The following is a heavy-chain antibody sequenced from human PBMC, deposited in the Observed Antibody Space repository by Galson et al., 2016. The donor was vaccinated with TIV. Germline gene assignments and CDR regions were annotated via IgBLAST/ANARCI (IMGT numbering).Heavy chain of an antibody. J-gene: IGHJ3*02. CDR3: AREGAVRWPSNGFDI. CDR2: VYAGGST. Sequence: ETLSLTCTVSGDALSSDNYYWSWVRQPAGKGLEWIGRVYAGGSTIYNPSLMSRLTISVDTSKNQLSLKLSSVTAADTAIYYCAREGAVRWPSNGFDIWGQRTMVTISS. CDR1: GDALSSDNYY. V-gene: IGHV4-61*10. D-gene: IGHD4-23*01.